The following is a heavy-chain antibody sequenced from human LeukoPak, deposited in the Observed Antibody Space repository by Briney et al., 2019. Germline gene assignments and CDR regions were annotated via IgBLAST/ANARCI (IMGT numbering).Heavy chain of an antibody. CDR2: IRYDGSNK. CDR3: AKELRCSSTSCYDY. V-gene: IGHV3-30*02. D-gene: IGHD2-2*01. J-gene: IGHJ4*02. Sequence: GGSLRLSCAASGFTFSSYGMHWVRQAPGKGLEWVAFIRYDGSNKYYADSVKGRFTISRDNSKNTLYLQMNSLRAEDMAVYYCAKELRCSSTSCYDYWGQGTLVTVSS. CDR1: GFTFSSYG.